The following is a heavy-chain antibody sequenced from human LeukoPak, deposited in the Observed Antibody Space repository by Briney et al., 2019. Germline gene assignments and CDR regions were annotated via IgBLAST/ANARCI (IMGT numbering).Heavy chain of an antibody. D-gene: IGHD3-22*01. Sequence: GGSLRLSCAASGFTFSSYAMHWVRQAPGKGLEWVAVISYDGSNKYYADSVKGRSTISRDNSKNTLYLQMNSLRAEDTAVYYCARDRYYYDSSGYYRFDYWGQGTLVTVSS. J-gene: IGHJ4*02. CDR3: ARDRYYYDSSGYYRFDY. CDR2: ISYDGSNK. V-gene: IGHV3-30-3*01. CDR1: GFTFSSYA.